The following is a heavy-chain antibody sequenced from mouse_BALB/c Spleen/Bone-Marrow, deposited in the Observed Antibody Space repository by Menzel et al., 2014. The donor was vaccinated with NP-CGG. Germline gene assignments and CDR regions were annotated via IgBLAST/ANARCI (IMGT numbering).Heavy chain of an antibody. CDR2: INSDGGIT. CDR1: EYEFPSHD. V-gene: IGHV5-2*03. J-gene: IGHJ4*01. Sequence: EVKVEESGGSLVQPGESLKLSCESNEYEFPSHDMSWVRKTPEKRLELVAAINSDGGITNYPDTMERRFTISRDNTKKTLYLQMSSLRSEDTALYYCARHGFYYAMDYWGQGTSVTVSS. CDR3: ARHGFYYAMDY.